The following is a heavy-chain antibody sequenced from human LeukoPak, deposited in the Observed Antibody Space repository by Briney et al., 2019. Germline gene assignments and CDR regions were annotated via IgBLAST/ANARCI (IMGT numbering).Heavy chain of an antibody. V-gene: IGHV3-48*01. Sequence: GGSLRLSCAASGFTFSSYSMNWVRQAPGKGLEWVSYISSSSSTIYYADSVKGRFTISRDNAKNSLYPQMNSLRAEDTAVYYCARGVIAAAGKNPLDYWGQGTLVTVSS. CDR3: ARGVIAAAGKNPLDY. J-gene: IGHJ4*02. D-gene: IGHD6-13*01. CDR1: GFTFSSYS. CDR2: ISSSSSTI.